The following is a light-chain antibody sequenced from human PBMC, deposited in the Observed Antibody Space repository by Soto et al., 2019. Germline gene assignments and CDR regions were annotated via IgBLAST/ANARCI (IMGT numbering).Light chain of an antibody. J-gene: IGLJ2*01. CDR3: QSYDSSLSEV. V-gene: IGLV1-40*01. CDR2: GNI. Sequence: QSVLTQQPSVSGAPGQRVTISCTGSSSNIGAGYDVHWYQQLPGTAPKLLIYGNINRPSGVPDRFSGSKSGTSASLAITGLQAEDEADYYCQSYDSSLSEVFGGGTKLTVL. CDR1: SSNIGAGYD.